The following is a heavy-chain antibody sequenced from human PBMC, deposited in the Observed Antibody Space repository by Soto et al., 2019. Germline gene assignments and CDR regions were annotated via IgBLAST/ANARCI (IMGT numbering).Heavy chain of an antibody. V-gene: IGHV4-38-2*02. CDR2: THHSGST. D-gene: IGHD6-19*01. CDR1: GYSINRGYY. J-gene: IGHJ5*02. CDR3: VRDRRSGWFGQKNNWFDP. Sequence: SETLSLTCDVSGYSINRGYYWGWTRQPPGRGLEWIGSTHHSGSTYYNPSLKSRVIISVDMSKNQVLLKMSPVTAADAALYYCVRDRRSGWFGQKNNWFDPWGQGTMVTVYS.